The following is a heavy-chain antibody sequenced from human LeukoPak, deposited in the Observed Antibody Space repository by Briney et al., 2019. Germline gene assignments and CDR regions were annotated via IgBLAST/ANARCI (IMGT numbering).Heavy chain of an antibody. D-gene: IGHD6-13*01. Sequence: EASVKVSCKASGYTFPNYDINWVRQATGQGLEWMGWMNFNSGNTGYAQKFQGRVTMTRNTAISTVYMELSSLKSEDTAVYYCAKYSSSWYVSYFDYWGQGTLVTVSS. V-gene: IGHV1-8*01. CDR3: AKYSSSWYVSYFDY. CDR2: MNFNSGNT. CDR1: GYTFPNYD. J-gene: IGHJ4*02.